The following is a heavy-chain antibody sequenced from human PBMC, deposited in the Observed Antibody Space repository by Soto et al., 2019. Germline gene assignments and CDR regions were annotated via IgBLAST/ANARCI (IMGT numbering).Heavy chain of an antibody. Sequence: SETLALTCSVSGGSISSSSYFWGWIRQPPGKGLEWIGSIYYSGSTYYNPSLKSRVTVSVDTSKNQFSLKLSSVTSADTAVYYCARHPSDFWFDPWGQGTLVTVSS. D-gene: IGHD2-21*02. CDR3: ARHPSDFWFDP. CDR1: GGSISSSSYF. CDR2: IYYSGST. J-gene: IGHJ5*02. V-gene: IGHV4-39*01.